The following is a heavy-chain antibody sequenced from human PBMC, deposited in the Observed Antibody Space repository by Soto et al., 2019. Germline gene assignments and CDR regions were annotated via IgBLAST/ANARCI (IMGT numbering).Heavy chain of an antibody. D-gene: IGHD3-16*02. CDR2: IVPSLDIT. J-gene: IGHJ6*02. Sequence: VHLVQSGTEVKKPGSSVKVSCKASGGTFSSSGFSWVRQAPGQGLEWMGMIVPSLDITNYAQKFQARVTITADEVTSTAYMELRSLRSEDTAVYYCARWPQPRYTADPYAVDVWGQGTRVIVSS. CDR3: ARWPQPRYTADPYAVDV. CDR1: GGTFSSSG. V-gene: IGHV1-69*09.